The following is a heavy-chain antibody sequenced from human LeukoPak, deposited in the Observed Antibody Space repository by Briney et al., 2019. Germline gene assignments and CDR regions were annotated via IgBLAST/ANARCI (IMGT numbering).Heavy chain of an antibody. J-gene: IGHJ5*02. V-gene: IGHV4-39*07. Sequence: SETLSLTCTVSGGSISSSSYYWGWIRQPPGKGLEWIGSIYYSGSTYYNPSLKSRVTISLDTSRNQFSLKLISVTVADTAIYYCARGQGATVPQVGKNWFDPWGQGTRVTVSS. CDR2: IYYSGST. D-gene: IGHD1-26*01. CDR3: ARGQGATVPQVGKNWFDP. CDR1: GGSISSSSYY.